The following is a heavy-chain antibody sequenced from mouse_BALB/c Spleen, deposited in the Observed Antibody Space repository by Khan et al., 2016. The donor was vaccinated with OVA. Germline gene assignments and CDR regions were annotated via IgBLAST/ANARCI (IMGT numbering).Heavy chain of an antibody. D-gene: IGHD1-1*01. CDR2: ISYSGVT. CDR3: ARGNYYGYYCDY. Sequence: EVQLQESGPGLVKPSQSLSLTCTVTGYSITSGYAWNWIRQFPGNKLEWMGYISYSGVTSYTPSLKSRISITRDTSKNQFFLQFNSLTTEDTATDDCARGNYYGYYCDYWGQGTILTVSS. CDR1: GYSITSGYA. V-gene: IGHV3-2*02. J-gene: IGHJ2*01.